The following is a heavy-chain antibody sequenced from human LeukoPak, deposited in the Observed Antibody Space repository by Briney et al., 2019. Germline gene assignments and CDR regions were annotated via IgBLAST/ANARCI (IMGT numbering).Heavy chain of an antibody. CDR1: GYSFTSYW. J-gene: IGHJ4*02. D-gene: IGHD6-19*01. Sequence: GESLKISCKGSGYSFTSYWIGWVRQMPGKGLEWMGIIYPGDSDTRYSPSFQGQVTISADKSISTAYLQWSSLKASDTAMYYCARLFGSKGVRRGAVAAYFDYWGQGTLVTVSS. V-gene: IGHV5-51*01. CDR2: IYPGDSDT. CDR3: ARLFGSKGVRRGAVAAYFDY.